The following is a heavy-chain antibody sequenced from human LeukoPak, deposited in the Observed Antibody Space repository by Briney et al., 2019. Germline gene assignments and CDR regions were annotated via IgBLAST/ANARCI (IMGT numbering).Heavy chain of an antibody. CDR2: ISSNGGST. CDR3: ARDEGSGHFDY. CDR1: GFPFSSYA. Sequence: GGSLRLSCAASGFPFSSYAMHWVRQAPGKGLEYVSAISSNGGSTYYANSVKGRFTISRDNSKNTLYLQMGSLRAEDMAVYYCARDEGSGHFDYWGQGTLVTVFS. J-gene: IGHJ4*02. V-gene: IGHV3-64*01.